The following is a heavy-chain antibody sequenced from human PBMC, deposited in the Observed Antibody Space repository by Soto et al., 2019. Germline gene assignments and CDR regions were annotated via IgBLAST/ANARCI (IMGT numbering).Heavy chain of an antibody. V-gene: IGHV4-61*01. CDR2: IYYSGST. CDR1: GGSVSSGSYY. Sequence: SETLSLSCTVSGGSVSSGSYYWSWIRQPPGKGLGWIGYIYYSGSTNYNPSLKSRVTISVDTSKNQFSLKLSSVTAADTAVYYCARGTYSGSYYFDYWDQGTLVTVSS. D-gene: IGHD1-26*01. CDR3: ARGTYSGSYYFDY. J-gene: IGHJ4*02.